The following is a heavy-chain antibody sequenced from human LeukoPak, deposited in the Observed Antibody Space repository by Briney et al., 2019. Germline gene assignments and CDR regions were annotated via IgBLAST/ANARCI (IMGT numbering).Heavy chain of an antibody. CDR2: IIPIFGTA. CDR3: ARGGGDYYDSSGYLPRGFDP. CDR1: GGTFSSYA. J-gene: IGHJ5*02. Sequence: SVKVSCKAPGGTFSSYAISWVRQAPGQGLEWMGGIIPIFGTANYAQKFQGRVTITTDESTSTAYMELSSLRSEDTAVYYCARGGGDYYDSSGYLPRGFDPWGQGTLVTVSS. V-gene: IGHV1-69*05. D-gene: IGHD3-22*01.